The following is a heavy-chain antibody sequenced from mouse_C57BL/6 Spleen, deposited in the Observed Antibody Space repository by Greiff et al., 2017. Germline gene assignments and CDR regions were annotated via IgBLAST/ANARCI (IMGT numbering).Heavy chain of an antibody. CDR2: ISSGSSTI. J-gene: IGHJ3*01. CDR1: GFTFSDYG. D-gene: IGHD3-1*01. Sequence: EVQVVESGGGLVKPGGSLKLSCAASGFTFSDYGMHWVRQAPEKGLEWVAYISSGSSTIYYADTVKGRFTISRDNAKNTLFLQMTSLRSEDTAMYYCASPHDDRPLGGFAYWGQGTLVTVSA. V-gene: IGHV5-17*01. CDR3: ASPHDDRPLGGFAY.